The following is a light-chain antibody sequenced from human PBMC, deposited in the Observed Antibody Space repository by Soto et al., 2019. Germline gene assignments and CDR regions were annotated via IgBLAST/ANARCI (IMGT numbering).Light chain of an antibody. CDR3: MQATRSRT. CDR2: KTS. J-gene: IGKJ4*01. CDR1: QSLLHSDGSTY. V-gene: IGKV2-24*01. Sequence: DIVMTQTPLSSRVALGQPASISCNSSQSLLHSDGSTYLSWLQQRPGQSPRLLIYKTSIRFSGVPERFSGSGAGTHFTLKISRVEADDVGIYYCMQATRSRTFGGGTKVDIK.